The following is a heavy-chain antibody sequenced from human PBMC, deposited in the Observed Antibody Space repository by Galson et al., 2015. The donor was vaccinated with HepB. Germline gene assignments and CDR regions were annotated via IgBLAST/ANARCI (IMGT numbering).Heavy chain of an antibody. CDR2: IYRGGST. J-gene: IGHJ4*02. Sequence: SLRLSCAVSGFTVSSNFMTWVRQAPGKGLEWVSFIYRGGSTIYADSVKGRFTISRDNSKNTLYLQMDSLRAQDTAVYYCTRAQPTYVLAFDHWGQGILVTVSS. V-gene: IGHV3-66*01. CDR3: TRAQPTYVLAFDH. D-gene: IGHD1-14*01. CDR1: GFTVSSNF.